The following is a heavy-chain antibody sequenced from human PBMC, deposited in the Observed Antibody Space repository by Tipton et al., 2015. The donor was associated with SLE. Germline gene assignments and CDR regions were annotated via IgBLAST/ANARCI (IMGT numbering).Heavy chain of an antibody. CDR1: GFTFRSYG. CDR3: ARVPAGAAGYFDY. D-gene: IGHD6-13*01. V-gene: IGHV3-30*03. Sequence: SLRLSCAASGFTFRSYGMHWVRQAPGTGPEWVAVISYDGSTQYYVDSVKGRFTISRDNSKNTLYLQMNSLRAEDTAVYYCARVPAGAAGYFDYWGQGTLVTVSS. J-gene: IGHJ4*02. CDR2: ISYDGSTQ.